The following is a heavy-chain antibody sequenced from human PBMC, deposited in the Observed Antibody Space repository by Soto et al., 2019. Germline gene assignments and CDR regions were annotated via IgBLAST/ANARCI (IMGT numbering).Heavy chain of an antibody. D-gene: IGHD6-19*01. J-gene: IGHJ4*02. CDR3: AKDLPQWLVGGAKFGIDY. V-gene: IGHV3-11*05. Sequence: NPGGSLRLSCAASGFTFSDYYMSWIRQAPGKGLEWVSYISSSSSYTNYADSVKGRFTISRDNAKNSLYLQMNSLRAEDTAVYYCAKDLPQWLVGGAKFGIDYWGQGTLVTVSS. CDR2: ISSSSSYT. CDR1: GFTFSDYY.